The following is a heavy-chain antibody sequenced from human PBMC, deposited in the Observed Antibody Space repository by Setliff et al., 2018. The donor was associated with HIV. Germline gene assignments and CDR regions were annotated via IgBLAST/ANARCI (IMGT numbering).Heavy chain of an antibody. CDR2: IRYDAATK. V-gene: IGHV3-30*02. J-gene: IGHJ4*02. D-gene: IGHD3-10*01. CDR3: ARAGGLRMDRGVVSDY. CDR1: GFTFNNYG. Sequence: GGCLRLSCAASGFTFNNYGMHWVRQAPGKGLEWVAFIRYDAATKYYAGSVEGRFNISRDNSKNTLYLQMSGLISEDAAVYYCARAGGLRMDRGVVSDYWGQGTLVTVSS.